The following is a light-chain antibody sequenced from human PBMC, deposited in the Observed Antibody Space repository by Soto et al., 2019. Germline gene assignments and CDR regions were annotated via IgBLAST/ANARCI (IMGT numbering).Light chain of an antibody. CDR3: SSYTTRNTLV. J-gene: IGLJ2*01. CDR2: DVT. Sequence: QSVLTQPASVSGSPGQSITISCTGTSSDVGAYNFVSWYQQHPGKAPKLMIYDVTNRPSGVSSRFSGSKSGNTASLAISGLQAEDEAVYYCSSYTTRNTLVFGGGTKLTVL. V-gene: IGLV2-14*03. CDR1: SSDVGAYNF.